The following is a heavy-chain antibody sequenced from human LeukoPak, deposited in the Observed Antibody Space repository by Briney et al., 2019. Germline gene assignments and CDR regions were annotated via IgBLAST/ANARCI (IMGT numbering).Heavy chain of an antibody. J-gene: IGHJ4*02. CDR3: ARDHDWAFDY. D-gene: IGHD3-9*01. V-gene: IGHV3-48*04. Sequence: GGSLRLSCEASGFTFSSYSMNWVRQAPGRGLEWVSYVHGSSSPVDYADSVRGRFTMSRDNTKNSLYLQMNNLRVEDAAIYYCARDHDWAFDYWGQGILVTVSS. CDR2: VHGSSSPV. CDR1: GFTFSSYS.